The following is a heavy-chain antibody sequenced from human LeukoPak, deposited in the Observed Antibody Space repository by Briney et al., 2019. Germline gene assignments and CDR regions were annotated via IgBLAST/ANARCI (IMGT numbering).Heavy chain of an antibody. CDR1: GFTFSSYT. CDR2: ISSSSTYI. V-gene: IGHV3-21*01. J-gene: IGHJ4*02. Sequence: GGSLRLSCAASGFTFSSYTMSWVRQAPGKGLEWVSSISSSSTYINYADSVKGRFTISRDNAKNSLCLEMNNLRAEDTAVYYCARDLLGWELHYFDYWGQGTLVTVSS. CDR3: ARDLLGWELHYFDY. D-gene: IGHD1-26*01.